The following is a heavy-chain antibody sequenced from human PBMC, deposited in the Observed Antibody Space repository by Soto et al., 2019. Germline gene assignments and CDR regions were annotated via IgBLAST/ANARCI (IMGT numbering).Heavy chain of an antibody. CDR3: ARGHLAVVPVASWYYYMDV. V-gene: IGHV1-3*01. CDR2: VNAGNGNT. Sequence: ASVKVSCKASGYSFSNYAVRWVRQAPGQRLEWMGWVNAGNGNTRYSQNFQGRVTITRDTSARTAYLELSSLRSGDTAVYYCARGHLAVVPVASWYYYMDVWGKGTTVTVSS. J-gene: IGHJ6*03. CDR1: GYSFSNYA. D-gene: IGHD2-2*01.